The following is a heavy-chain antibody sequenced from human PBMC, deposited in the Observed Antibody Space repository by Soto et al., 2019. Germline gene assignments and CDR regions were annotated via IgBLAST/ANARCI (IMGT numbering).Heavy chain of an antibody. CDR1: GGSISSYY. Sequence: PSETLSLTCTVSGGSISSYYWSWIRQPPGKGLEWIGYIYYSGSTNYNPSLKSRVTISVDTSKNQFSLKLSSVTAADTAVYYCARHAGYSGYDLVLDAFDIWGQGTMVTVSS. CDR2: IYYSGST. CDR3: ARHAGYSGYDLVLDAFDI. V-gene: IGHV4-59*08. J-gene: IGHJ3*02. D-gene: IGHD5-12*01.